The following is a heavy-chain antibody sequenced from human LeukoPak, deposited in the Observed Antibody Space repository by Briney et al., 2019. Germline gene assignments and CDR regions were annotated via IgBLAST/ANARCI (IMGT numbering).Heavy chain of an antibody. J-gene: IGHJ5*02. CDR2: ISYSGTT. CDR1: GGSINNYY. Sequence: SETLSLTCTVSGGSINNYYWSWIRQPAGKGLEWVGYISYSGTTNYNPSLKSRVTISLGTSKNRFSLNLTSVTAADTAVYYCARHGSGTSLALYPWGQGTWSPSPQ. CDR3: ARHGSGTSLALYP. V-gene: IGHV4-59*08. D-gene: IGHD3-10*01.